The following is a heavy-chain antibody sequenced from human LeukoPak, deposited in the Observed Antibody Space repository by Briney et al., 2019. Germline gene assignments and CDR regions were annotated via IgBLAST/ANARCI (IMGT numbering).Heavy chain of an antibody. CDR2: IYYSGST. J-gene: IGHJ5*02. V-gene: IGHV4-59*12. D-gene: IGHD2-21*02. CDR3: ARVAVTGYNWFDP. Sequence: PSETLSLTCTVSGGSISSYYWSWIRQPPGKGLEWIGIIYYSGSTYYNPSLKSRVTMSLDTSKSQFSLKLSAVTAADTAVYYCARVAVTGYNWFDPWGQGTLVTVSS. CDR1: GGSISSYY.